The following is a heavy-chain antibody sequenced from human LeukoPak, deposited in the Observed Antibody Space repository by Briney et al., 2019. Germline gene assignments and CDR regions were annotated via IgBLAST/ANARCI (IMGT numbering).Heavy chain of an antibody. CDR1: GGSISGYY. V-gene: IGHV4-59*01. J-gene: IGHJ2*01. Sequence: SETLSLTCTVSGGSISGYYWTWIRQPPGKGLEWIGYIYYSGSTNYNPSLKSRVTISVDTSKNQFSLKLSSVTAADTAVYYCARALYDSSGYFSPNWYFDLWGRGTLVTVSS. CDR2: IYYSGST. D-gene: IGHD3-22*01. CDR3: ARALYDSSGYFSPNWYFDL.